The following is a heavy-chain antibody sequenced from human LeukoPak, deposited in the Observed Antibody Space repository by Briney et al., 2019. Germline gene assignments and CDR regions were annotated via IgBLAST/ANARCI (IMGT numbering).Heavy chain of an antibody. CDR2: INHSGST. D-gene: IGHD3-9*01. J-gene: IGHJ4*02. V-gene: IGHV4-34*01. CDR1: GGSFSGYY. CDR3: ARRRNILTGYYNVIASGGFDY. Sequence: SETLSLTCAVYGGSFSGYYWSWIRQPPGKGLEWIGEINHSGSTNYNPSLKSRVTISVDTSKNQFSLKLSSVTAADTAVYYCARRRNILTGYYNVIASGGFDYWGQGTLVAVSS.